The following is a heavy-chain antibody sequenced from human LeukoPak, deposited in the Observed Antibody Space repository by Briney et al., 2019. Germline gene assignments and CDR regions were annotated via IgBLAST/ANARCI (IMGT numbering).Heavy chain of an antibody. J-gene: IGHJ6*02. CDR3: ARDWIRGGGSFRYYGMDV. CDR1: GYTFTGYY. CDR2: INPNSGGT. Sequence: ASVKVSCKASGYTFTGYYMHWVRQAPGQGLEWMGWINPNSGGTNYAQKFRGWVTMTRDTSISTAYMELSRLRSDDTAVYYCARDWIRGGGSFRYYGMDVWGQGTTVTVSS. D-gene: IGHD2-15*01. V-gene: IGHV1-2*04.